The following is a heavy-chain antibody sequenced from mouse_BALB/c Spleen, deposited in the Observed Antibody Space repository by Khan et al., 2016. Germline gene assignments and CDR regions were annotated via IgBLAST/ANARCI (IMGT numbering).Heavy chain of an antibody. CDR1: GYTFSSYW. CDR2: ILPGSGST. J-gene: IGHJ2*01. Sequence: QVQLQQPGAELMKPGASVKISCKATGYTFSSYWIEWVKQRPGHGLEWIGEILPGSGSTNYNEKFKGKATFTADTSSNTAYMQLSSLTSEDSAVYYCARGLGRGNFDYWGQGTTLTVSS. V-gene: IGHV1-9*01. CDR3: ARGLGRGNFDY.